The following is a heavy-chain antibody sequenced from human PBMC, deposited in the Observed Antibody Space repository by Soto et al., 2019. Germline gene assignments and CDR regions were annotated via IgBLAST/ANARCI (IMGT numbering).Heavy chain of an antibody. D-gene: IGHD4-17*01. V-gene: IGHV3-23*01. CDR2: IGGSGGST. CDR1: GFTFSSYA. J-gene: IGHJ3*02. CDR3: AKARDGDYACDAFDI. Sequence: EVQLLESGGGLVQPGGSLRLSCAASGFTFSSYAMSWVRQAPGKGLEWVSGIGGSGGSTYYADSVKGRFTLSRDNSKNTRYRQMNSLRAEDTAVYYCAKARDGDYACDAFDIWGPGTMVTVSS.